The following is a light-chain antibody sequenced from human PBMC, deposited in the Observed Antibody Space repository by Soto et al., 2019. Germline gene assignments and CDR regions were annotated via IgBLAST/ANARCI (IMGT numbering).Light chain of an antibody. CDR3: AIWDSRLSAWV. V-gene: IGLV1-51*01. CDR1: TSNLGNNF. J-gene: IGLJ3*02. Sequence: QSVLTQPPSVSAAPGQKVTISCSGSTSNLGNNFVSWYRQLPGTAPTLLIYDNNKRPSAIPDRFSGSRSGTSASLGITGLQTGDEADYYCAIWDSRLSAWVFGGGTKVTVL. CDR2: DNN.